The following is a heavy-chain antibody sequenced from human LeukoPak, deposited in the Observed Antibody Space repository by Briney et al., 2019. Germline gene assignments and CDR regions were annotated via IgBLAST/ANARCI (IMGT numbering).Heavy chain of an antibody. CDR3: AKGVGTNKGGYYFDY. CDR2: ISGSGGRT. J-gene: IGHJ4*02. D-gene: IGHD1-26*01. CDR1: GFTFSSSD. Sequence: GGSLRVSCAASGFTFSSSDMSWVRQAPGKGLEWVSVISGSGGRTYYADSVKGRFTISRDSSKNTLYLQMNSLRAEDTAVYYCAKGVGTNKGGYYFDYWGQGTPVTVSS. V-gene: IGHV3-23*01.